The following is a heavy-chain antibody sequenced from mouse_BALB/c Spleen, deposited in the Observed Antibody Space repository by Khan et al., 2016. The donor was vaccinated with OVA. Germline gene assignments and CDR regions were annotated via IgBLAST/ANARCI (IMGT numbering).Heavy chain of an antibody. CDR1: GYTFTNYW. CDR3: TRGVGYFDY. J-gene: IGHJ2*01. Sequence: QVQLKQSGAELVRPGASVKLSCKASGYTFTNYWINWVKQRPEQGLEWLGNIYPFDSYTHYNQNFKDKAALTVDTSSRTAYMQLSSPTSEDSAVFYCTRGVGYFDYWGQGTTLTVSS. D-gene: IGHD1-3*01. V-gene: IGHV1-69*02. CDR2: IYPFDSYT.